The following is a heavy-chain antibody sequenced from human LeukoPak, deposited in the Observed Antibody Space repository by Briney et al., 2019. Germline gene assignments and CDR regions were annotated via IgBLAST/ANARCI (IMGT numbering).Heavy chain of an antibody. V-gene: IGHV4-59*01. D-gene: IGHD3-9*01. CDR3: ARSQYYDIWTRYYY. Sequence: AETLSLPCTVSGGSISSYYWSWIRQPPGKGLEWIGYIYYSWSNNYNPSLKSRVTISVETSKTQLSLKMSSVTAADTAVYYCARSQYYDIWTRYYYWGHGTLVTVSS. CDR1: GGSISSYY. CDR2: IYYSWSN. J-gene: IGHJ4*01.